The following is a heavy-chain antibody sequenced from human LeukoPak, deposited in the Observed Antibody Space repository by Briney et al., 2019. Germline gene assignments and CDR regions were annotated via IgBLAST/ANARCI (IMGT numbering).Heavy chain of an antibody. CDR1: GFTFSSYW. J-gene: IGHJ5*02. D-gene: IGHD3-10*01. CDR2: ISGSGGST. CDR3: AKDLRLVRGVTTPNWFDP. V-gene: IGHV3-23*01. Sequence: GGSLRLSCAASGFTFSSYWMSWVRQAPGKGLEWVSAISGSGGSTYYADSVKGRFTISRDNSKNTLYLQMNSLRAEDTAVYYCAKDLRLVRGVTTPNWFDPWGQGTLVTVSS.